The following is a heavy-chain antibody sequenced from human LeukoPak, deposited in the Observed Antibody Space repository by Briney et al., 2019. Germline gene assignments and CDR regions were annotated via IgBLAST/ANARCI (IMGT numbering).Heavy chain of an antibody. CDR1: GYTFTSYG. D-gene: IGHD2-15*01. V-gene: IGHV1-18*01. Sequence: GAPVKGSCKASGYTFTSYGISCGRQAPGQGLEWMGWISAYNGNTKYAQKLQGTVTMTTDTSTSTAYMELRSLRYDDTAVYYCARWGGDIVVVVAANNWFDPWGQGTLVTVCS. CDR2: ISAYNGNT. CDR3: ARWGGDIVVVVAANNWFDP. J-gene: IGHJ5*02.